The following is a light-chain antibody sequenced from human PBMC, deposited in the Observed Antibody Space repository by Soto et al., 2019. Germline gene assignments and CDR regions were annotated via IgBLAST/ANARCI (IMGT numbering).Light chain of an antibody. Sequence: DIQMTQSPSTLSASVGDRVTITCRASQSISSWLACYQQKPGKAPKFLIYDASSLESWVPSRFSGSGSGTELTLTLSSLHPDDFATYYFQQYNSYSPMYTFGQGTKLEIK. J-gene: IGKJ2*01. CDR3: QQYNSYSPMYT. V-gene: IGKV1-5*01. CDR1: QSISSW. CDR2: DAS.